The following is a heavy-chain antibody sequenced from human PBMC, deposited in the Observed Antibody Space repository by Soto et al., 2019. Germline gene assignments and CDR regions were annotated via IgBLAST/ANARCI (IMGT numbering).Heavy chain of an antibody. J-gene: IGHJ3*02. CDR2: ISGSGGST. CDR3: XKDXXLRYFDWFYDAFDI. Sequence: EVQLLESGGGLVQPGGSLRLSCAASGFTFSSYAMSWVRQAPGKGLEWVSAISGSGGSTYYADSVKGRFTISRDNSKNTLYLQMNSLRAEDTAVYYCXKDXXLRYFDWFYDAFDIWGQGTMVTVSS. CDR1: GFTFSSYA. D-gene: IGHD3-9*01. V-gene: IGHV3-23*01.